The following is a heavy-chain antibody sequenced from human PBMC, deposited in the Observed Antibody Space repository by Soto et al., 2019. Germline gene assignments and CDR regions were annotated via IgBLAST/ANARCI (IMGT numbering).Heavy chain of an antibody. CDR3: ARQKNYGDGFSWFYYYGMDV. CDR1: CGSISSRIYY. CDR2: IYYSGNT. V-gene: IGHV4-39*01. Sequence: SETLSLTCSVSCGSISSRIYYRGWIRQPPEKGLEWIGNIYYSGNTYYNPSLKSRVTISVDTSKNQFSLKLSSVTAADTAVYYCARQKNYGDGFSWFYYYGMDVWGQGTTVTVSS. J-gene: IGHJ6*02. D-gene: IGHD4-17*01.